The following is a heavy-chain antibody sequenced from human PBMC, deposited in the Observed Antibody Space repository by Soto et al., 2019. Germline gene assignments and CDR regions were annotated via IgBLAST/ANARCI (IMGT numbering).Heavy chain of an antibody. CDR2: ISFDGGST. D-gene: IGHD3-22*01. J-gene: IGHJ4*02. CDR1: GFTFAVYA. Sequence: PGGSLRLSFAASGFTFAVYAMHWVRRVPGKGLEWVSLISFDGGSTYYADSVKGRFTISRDNSKNSLYLQMNSLRVEDTALYYCAKDEFSSSGFPDYWGQGTLVTVSS. V-gene: IGHV3-43D*04. CDR3: AKDEFSSSGFPDY.